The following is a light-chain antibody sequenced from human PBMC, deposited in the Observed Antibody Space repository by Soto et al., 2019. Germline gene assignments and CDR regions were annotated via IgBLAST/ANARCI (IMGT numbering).Light chain of an antibody. CDR2: STN. Sequence: QAVVTQEPSCSVSPGGTVTLTCGLSSGSVSTSYYPSWYQQTPGQAPRTLIYSTNTRSSGVPDRFSGSILGNKAALTITGAQADDESDYYCMLYMGSGRVVFGGGTKLTVL. J-gene: IGLJ2*01. V-gene: IGLV8-61*01. CDR1: SGSVSTSYY. CDR3: MLYMGSGRVV.